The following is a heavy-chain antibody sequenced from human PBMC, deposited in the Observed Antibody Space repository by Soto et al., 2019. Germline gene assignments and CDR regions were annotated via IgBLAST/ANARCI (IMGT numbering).Heavy chain of an antibody. V-gene: IGHV4-4*02. CDR3: ARGPSNYVPPAYYYYYMDV. CDR2: IYHSGST. Sequence: SETLCLTCAVSWGSISSSNWWSWVRQPPGKGLEWIGEIYHSGSTNYNPSLKSRVTISVDKSKNQFSLKLSSVTAADTAVYYCARGPSNYVPPAYYYYYMDVWGKGTTVTVSS. J-gene: IGHJ6*03. D-gene: IGHD4-4*01. CDR1: WGSISSSNW.